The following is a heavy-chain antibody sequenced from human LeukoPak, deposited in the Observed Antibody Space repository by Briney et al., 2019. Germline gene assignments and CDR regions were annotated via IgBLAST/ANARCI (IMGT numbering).Heavy chain of an antibody. Sequence: PSETLSLTCPFSGCSLSRGGYYWSWLRQHPGKGREGIGYIYSSGSAYSNTSLTRRITISVDTSKNQFSPQLSSVTAADTAVYYCARDLSSGWYPGYFDYWGQGTLATVSS. CDR1: GCSLSRGGYY. V-gene: IGHV4-31*03. CDR3: ARDLSSGWYPGYFDY. D-gene: IGHD6-19*01. CDR2: IYSSGSA. J-gene: IGHJ4*02.